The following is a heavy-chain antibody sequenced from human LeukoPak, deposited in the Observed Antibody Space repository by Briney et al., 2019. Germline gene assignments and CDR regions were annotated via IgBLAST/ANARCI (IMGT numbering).Heavy chain of an antibody. D-gene: IGHD2-15*01. CDR1: GGSISSYY. V-gene: IGHV4-4*07. J-gene: IGHJ5*02. CDR3: AREHVGPVDWFDP. Sequence: SETLSLTCTVSGGSISSYYWSWIRQPARKGLDWIGRIYTSGSTNYNPSLKSRVTMSVDTSKNQFSLKLSSVTAADTAVYYCAREHVGPVDWFDPWGQGTLVTVSS. CDR2: IYTSGST.